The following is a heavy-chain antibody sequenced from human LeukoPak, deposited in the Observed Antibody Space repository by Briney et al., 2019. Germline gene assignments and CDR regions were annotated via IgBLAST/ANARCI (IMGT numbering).Heavy chain of an antibody. CDR2: ISAYNGNT. J-gene: IGHJ5*02. CDR3: ARPMIRDVVVPAATWFDP. CDR1: GYTFTSYG. V-gene: IGHV1-18*01. Sequence: GASVKVSCKASGYTFTSYGISWVRQAPGQGLDWMGWISAYNGNTNYAQKLQGRVTMTTDTSTSTAYMELRSLRSDDTAVYYCARPMIRDVVVPAATWFDPWGQGTLVTVSS. D-gene: IGHD2-2*01.